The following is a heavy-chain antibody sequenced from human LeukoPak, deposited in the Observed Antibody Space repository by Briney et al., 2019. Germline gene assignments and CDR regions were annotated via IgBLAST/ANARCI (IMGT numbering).Heavy chain of an antibody. CDR2: IFYSGST. D-gene: IGHD3-10*01. CDR3: ARRVITMVRGVLYYYYMDV. Sequence: PSETLSLTCTVSGGSISSSSYYWGWIRQPPGKGLEWIGSIFYSGSTYYNPSLKSRVTISVDTSKNQFSLKLSSVTAADTAVYYCARRVITMVRGVLYYYYMDVWGKGTTVTVSS. CDR1: GGSISSSSYY. V-gene: IGHV4-39*01. J-gene: IGHJ6*03.